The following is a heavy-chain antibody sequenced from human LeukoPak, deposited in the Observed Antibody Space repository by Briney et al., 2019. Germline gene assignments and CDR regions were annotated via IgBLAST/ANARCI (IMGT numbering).Heavy chain of an antibody. V-gene: IGHV4-59*01. D-gene: IGHD3-22*01. CDR2: IYYSGST. CDR3: ARDREYYYDSSGYHFDY. J-gene: IGHJ4*02. CDR1: GGSINNYY. Sequence: SETLSLTCTVSGGSINNYYWSWIRQPPGKGLEWIGYIYYSGSTNYNPSLKSRVTISVDTSKNQFSLKLRSVTAADTAVYYCARDREYYYDSSGYHFDYWGQGTLVTVSS.